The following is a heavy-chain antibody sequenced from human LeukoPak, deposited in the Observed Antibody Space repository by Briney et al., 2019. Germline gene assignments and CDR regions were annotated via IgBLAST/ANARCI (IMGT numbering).Heavy chain of an antibody. CDR2: INHSGST. CDR3: ARGLHIAVAGNWFDP. Sequence: SETLSLTCAVYGGSFSGYYWSWIRQPPGKGLEWMGEINHSGSTNYNPSLKSRVTISVDTSKNQFSLKLSSVTAADTAVYCCARGLHIAVAGNWFDPWGQGTLVTVSS. D-gene: IGHD6-19*01. V-gene: IGHV4-34*01. J-gene: IGHJ5*02. CDR1: GGSFSGYY.